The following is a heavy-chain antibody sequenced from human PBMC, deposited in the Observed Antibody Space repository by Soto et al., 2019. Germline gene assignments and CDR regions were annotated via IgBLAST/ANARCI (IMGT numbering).Heavy chain of an antibody. CDR1: GFTFSSYT. CDR3: AKGIISAVAGQYYFDY. J-gene: IGHJ4*02. D-gene: IGHD6-19*01. V-gene: IGHV3-23*01. Sequence: GGSLRLSCAASGFTFSSYTMSWVRQAPGKGLEWVSTISGSGSSTYSADSVKGRFTISRDNSKNTLYLQMNSLRAEDTAVYYCAKGIISAVAGQYYFDYWGQGTLVTVSS. CDR2: ISGSGSST.